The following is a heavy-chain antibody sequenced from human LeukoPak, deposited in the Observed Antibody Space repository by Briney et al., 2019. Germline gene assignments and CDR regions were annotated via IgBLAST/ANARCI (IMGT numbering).Heavy chain of an antibody. D-gene: IGHD3-16*01. V-gene: IGHV3-23*01. CDR2: ISGSGGST. Sequence: GGSLRLSCAASGFTFSSYAMSWVRQAPGKGLEWVSAISGSGGSTYYADSVKGRFTISRDNSKNTVSLQMNSLRGDDTAVYYCAKDDAWGRYKDWGQGTLVTVSS. CDR1: GFTFSSYA. CDR3: AKDDAWGRYKD. J-gene: IGHJ1*01.